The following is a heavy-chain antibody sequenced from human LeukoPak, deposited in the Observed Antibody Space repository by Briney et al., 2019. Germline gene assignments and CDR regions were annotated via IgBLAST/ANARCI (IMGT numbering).Heavy chain of an antibody. CDR2: ISYDGSNK. Sequence: PGGSLRLSCAASGFTFSSYAMHWVRQAPGKGLEWVAVISYDGSNKYYADSVKGRFTISRDNSKNTLYLQMNSLRAEDTAVYYCARGDSSSWPYYYYYMDVWGKGTTVTVSS. CDR1: GFTFSSYA. V-gene: IGHV3-30*01. D-gene: IGHD6-13*01. J-gene: IGHJ6*03. CDR3: ARGDSSSWPYYYYYMDV.